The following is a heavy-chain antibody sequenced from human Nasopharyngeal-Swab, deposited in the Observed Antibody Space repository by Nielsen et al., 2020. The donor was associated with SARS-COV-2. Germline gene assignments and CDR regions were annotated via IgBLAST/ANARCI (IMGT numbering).Heavy chain of an antibody. D-gene: IGHD2-21*02. Sequence: GESLKISCAASGFIFGSYAMSWVRQAPGKGLEWVSRVYSCGSGIRYADSVRGRFTTSRDDSKNTVYLQMNGLRAEDTALYYCAKGFGPYVTAADYWGQGTLVTVSS. V-gene: IGHV3-23*03. CDR1: GFIFGSYA. CDR2: VYSCGSGI. CDR3: AKGFGPYVTAADY. J-gene: IGHJ4*02.